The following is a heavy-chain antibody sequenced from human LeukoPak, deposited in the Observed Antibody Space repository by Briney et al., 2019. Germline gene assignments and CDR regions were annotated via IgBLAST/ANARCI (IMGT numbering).Heavy chain of an antibody. J-gene: IGHJ4*01. CDR2: INHSGST. CDR1: GGSFSGYY. Sequence: SETLSLICAVYGGSFSGYYWSWIRQPPGKGLEWIGEINHSGSTNYNPSLKSRVTISVDTSKNQFSLKLSSVTAADTAVYYCAREGYCSSTSCYPRGGGYDYWGQGTLVTVSS. D-gene: IGHD2-2*01. CDR3: AREGYCSSTSCYPRGGGYDY. V-gene: IGHV4-34*01.